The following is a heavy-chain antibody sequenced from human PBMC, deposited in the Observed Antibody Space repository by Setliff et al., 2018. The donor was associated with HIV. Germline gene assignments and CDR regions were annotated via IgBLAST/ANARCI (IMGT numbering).Heavy chain of an antibody. V-gene: IGHV4-4*08. CDR3: ARVPPEYSSSSQAFDI. CDR2: IYTTGST. D-gene: IGHD6-6*01. Sequence: PSETLSLTCTVSGSSISGHFWTWIRQPPGKGLEWIGYIYTTGSTNYNPSLTSRVTISVDTSKNKFSLKMRSVTAADTAVYYCARVPPEYSSSSQAFDIWGQGTMVTVSS. J-gene: IGHJ3*02. CDR1: GSSISGHF.